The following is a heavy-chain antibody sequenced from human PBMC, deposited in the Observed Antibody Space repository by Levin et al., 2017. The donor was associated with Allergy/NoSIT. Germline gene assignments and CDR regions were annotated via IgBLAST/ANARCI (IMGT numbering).Heavy chain of an antibody. CDR3: ARDGADSNYYYYYYGMDV. CDR1: GYTFTSYG. D-gene: IGHD4-11*01. Sequence: ASVKVSCKASGYTFTSYGISWVRQAPGQGLEWMGWISAYNGNTNYAQKLQGRVTMTTDTSTSTAYMELRSLRSDDTAVYYCARDGADSNYYYYYYGMDVWGQGTTVTVSS. CDR2: ISAYNGNT. V-gene: IGHV1-18*01. J-gene: IGHJ6*02.